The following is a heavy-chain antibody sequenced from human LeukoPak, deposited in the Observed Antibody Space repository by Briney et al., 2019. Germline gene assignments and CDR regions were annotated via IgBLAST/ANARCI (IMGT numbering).Heavy chain of an antibody. V-gene: IGHV4-34*01. CDR1: GGSFSGYY. CDR3: AGRWELPDY. Sequence: SETLSLTCAVYGGSFSGYYWSWIRQPPGKGLEWIGEINHSGSTNYNPSLKSRVTISVDTSKNQFSLKLSSVTAADTAVYYCAGRWELPDYWGQGTLVTVSS. J-gene: IGHJ4*02. D-gene: IGHD1-26*01. CDR2: INHSGST.